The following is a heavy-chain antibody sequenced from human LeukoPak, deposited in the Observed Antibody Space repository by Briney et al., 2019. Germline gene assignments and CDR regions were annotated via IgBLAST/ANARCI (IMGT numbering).Heavy chain of an antibody. CDR2: IWYDGRNK. V-gene: IGHV3-33*06. D-gene: IGHD3-22*01. CDR3: AKDSYYDSSGYYR. CDR1: GFTFSSYG. Sequence: PGGSLRLSCAASGFTFSSYGMHWVRQAPGKGLEWVGVIWYDGRNKYYADSVKGRFTISRDNSKNTLYLQMNSLRAEDTAVYYCAKDSYYDSSGYYRWGQGTLVTVSS. J-gene: IGHJ4*02.